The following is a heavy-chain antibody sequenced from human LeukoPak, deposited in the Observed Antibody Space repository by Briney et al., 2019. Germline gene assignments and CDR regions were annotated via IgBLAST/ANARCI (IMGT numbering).Heavy chain of an antibody. CDR2: IYYSGST. Sequence: PSETLSLTCTVSGGSISSYYWSWIRQPPGKGLEWIGYIYYSGSTNYNPSLKSRVTISVDTSKNQFSLKLSSVTAADTAVYYCARVEAVTELWAFDIWGQGTMVTVSS. J-gene: IGHJ3*02. V-gene: IGHV4-59*08. CDR3: ARVEAVTELWAFDI. CDR1: GGSISSYY. D-gene: IGHD3-16*01.